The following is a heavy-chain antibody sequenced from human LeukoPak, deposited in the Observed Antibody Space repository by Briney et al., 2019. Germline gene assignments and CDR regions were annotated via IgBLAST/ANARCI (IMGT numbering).Heavy chain of an antibody. J-gene: IGHJ3*02. Sequence: GGSLRLSCAASGFTFSIAWMSWVRQAPGKGLEWVGRIKSRGDGETRDYAAPVKDRFIISRDDPKNTLYLQMDSLRTEDTAIYYCAAVGEWLSNAFNTWGQGTLVTVSA. CDR3: AAVGEWLSNAFNT. V-gene: IGHV3-15*01. CDR2: IKSRGDGETR. CDR1: GFTFSIAW. D-gene: IGHD3-3*01.